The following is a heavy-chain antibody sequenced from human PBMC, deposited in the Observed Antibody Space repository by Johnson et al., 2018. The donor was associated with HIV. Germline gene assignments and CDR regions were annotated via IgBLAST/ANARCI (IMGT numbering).Heavy chain of an antibody. CDR3: AKERSWAFDI. V-gene: IGHV3-30*18. CDR2: ISYGGTYK. CDR1: GFSFGSYG. D-gene: IGHD7-27*01. J-gene: IGHJ3*02. Sequence: QVQLVESGGGVVQPGRSLRVSCAASGFSFGSYGMHWVRQAPGQGLEWVAIISYGGTYKYYADSVKGRFTISRDNSNNTLYLQMNSLRAEDTAVYYCAKERSWAFDIWGQGTMVTVS.